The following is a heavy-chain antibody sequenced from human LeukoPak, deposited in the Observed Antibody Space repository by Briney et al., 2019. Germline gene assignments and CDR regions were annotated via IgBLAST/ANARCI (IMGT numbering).Heavy chain of an antibody. V-gene: IGHV4-31*03. J-gene: IGHJ5*02. Sequence: SETLSLTCTVSGGSISSGGYYWIWIRQHPGKGLEWIGYIYYSGSTYYNPYLKSRVTISVDTSKTQFSLKLSSVTRGDRGVYYCARFGGMVRECGPWGGGTQVTVSS. D-gene: IGHD3-10*01. CDR1: GGSISSGGYY. CDR3: ARFGGMVRECGP. CDR2: IYYSGST.